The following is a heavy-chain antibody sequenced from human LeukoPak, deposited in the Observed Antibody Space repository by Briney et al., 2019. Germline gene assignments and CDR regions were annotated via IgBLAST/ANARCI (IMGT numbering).Heavy chain of an antibody. Sequence: ASVKVSCKASGYTFTSYYMHWVRQAPGQGLEWMGWSSAYNGDTKFAQNLQGRVTMTTDTSTSTAYMELRTLRSDDTAVYYCARDPGYGGTRNFDHWGQGTLVTVSS. CDR3: ARDPGYGGTRNFDH. J-gene: IGHJ4*02. CDR2: SSAYNGDT. D-gene: IGHD4-23*01. V-gene: IGHV1-18*04. CDR1: GYTFTSYY.